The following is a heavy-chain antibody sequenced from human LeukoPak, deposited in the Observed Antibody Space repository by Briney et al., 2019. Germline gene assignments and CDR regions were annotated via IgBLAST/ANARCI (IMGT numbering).Heavy chain of an antibody. CDR1: GFTFSSYA. D-gene: IGHD4-23*01. CDR3: ARESLGGYYYGMDV. CDR2: ISYDGSNK. Sequence: PGGSLRLSCGASGFTFSSYAMHWVRQAPGKGLEWVAVISYDGSNKYYADSVKGRFTISRDNSKNTLYLQMNSLRAEDTAVYYCARESLGGYYYGMDVWGQGTTVTVSS. V-gene: IGHV3-30*04. J-gene: IGHJ6*02.